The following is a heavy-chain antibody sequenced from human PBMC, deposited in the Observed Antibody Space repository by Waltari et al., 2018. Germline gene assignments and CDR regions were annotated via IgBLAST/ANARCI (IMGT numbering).Heavy chain of an antibody. CDR3: ARVSYYYDSSGYYYDAFDI. Sequence: QVQLQASGPGLVKPSETLSLTCTVPGCPISSYYWSWIRHHAAKGLEWIGRIYTSWSTNYNPSLKSRVTMSVDTSKNQFSLKLSSVTAADTAVYYCARVSYYYDSSGYYYDAFDIWGQGTMVTVSS. CDR2: IYTSWST. J-gene: IGHJ3*02. D-gene: IGHD3-22*01. CDR1: GCPISSYY. V-gene: IGHV4-4*07.